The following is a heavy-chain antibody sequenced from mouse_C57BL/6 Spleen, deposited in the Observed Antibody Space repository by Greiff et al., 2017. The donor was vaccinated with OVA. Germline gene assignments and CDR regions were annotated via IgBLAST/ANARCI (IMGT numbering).Heavy chain of an antibody. CDR3: TTWDYGSSYSAMDY. V-gene: IGHV14-1*01. J-gene: IGHJ4*01. Sequence: EVQLQQSGAELVRPGASVKLSCTASGSNIKDYYMHWVKQRPEQGLEWIGRIEPEDGDTEYAPKFQGKATMTANTSSNTAYLQLSSLTSEDTAVYYCTTWDYGSSYSAMDYWGQGTSVTVSS. D-gene: IGHD1-1*01. CDR2: IEPEDGDT. CDR1: GSNIKDYY.